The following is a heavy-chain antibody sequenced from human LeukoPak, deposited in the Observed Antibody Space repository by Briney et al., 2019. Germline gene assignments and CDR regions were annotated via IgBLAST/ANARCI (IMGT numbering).Heavy chain of an antibody. Sequence: SETLSLTCAVYGGSFSDYFWSWIRQPPGKGLEWIGYIHYSGNTNCNPSLKSRVTISVDTSKNQFSLKLSSVTAADTAVYYCARDVRYHFDAFDIWGQGTMVTVSS. CDR3: ARDVRYHFDAFDI. D-gene: IGHD2-2*01. CDR1: GGSFSDYF. J-gene: IGHJ3*02. CDR2: IHYSGNT. V-gene: IGHV4-59*01.